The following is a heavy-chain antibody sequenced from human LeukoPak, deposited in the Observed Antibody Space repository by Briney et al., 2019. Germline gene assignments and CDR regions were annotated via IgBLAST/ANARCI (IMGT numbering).Heavy chain of an antibody. CDR3: ARAVVVPAATYYYYYYMDV. CDR2: IYSGGST. J-gene: IGHJ6*03. V-gene: IGHV3-66*02. Sequence: GGSLRLSCAASGFPVSSNYMSWVRQAPGKGLEWVSVIYSGGSTYYADSVKGRFTISRDNSKNTLYLQMNSLRAEDTAVYYCARAVVVPAATYYYYYYMDVWGKGTTVTVSS. D-gene: IGHD2-2*01. CDR1: GFPVSSNY.